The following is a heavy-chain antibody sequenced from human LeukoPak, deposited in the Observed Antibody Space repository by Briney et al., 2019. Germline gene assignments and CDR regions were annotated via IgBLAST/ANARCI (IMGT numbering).Heavy chain of an antibody. V-gene: IGHV3-23*03. J-gene: IGHJ4*02. CDR2: IYSGGSQ. CDR1: GFTFSNHA. CDR3: ASGHSRGYDYVWGSYRDMGGY. Sequence: PGGSLRLSCAASGFTFSNHAMSWVRQAPGKGLEWVSVIYSGGSQYYADSVKGRFSISRDNAKNSLYLQMNSLRAEDTAVYYCASGHSRGYDYVWGSYRDMGGYWGQGTLVTVSS. D-gene: IGHD3-16*02.